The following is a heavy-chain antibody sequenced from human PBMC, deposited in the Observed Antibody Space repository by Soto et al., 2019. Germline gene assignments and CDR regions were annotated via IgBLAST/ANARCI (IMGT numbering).Heavy chain of an antibody. Sequence: QMQLVQSGDEVKKTGSSVKVSCKDYGYTITYRYLHWVRQAPGQALEWMGWITPFNGKTNYAQKFHDRVTITRDRSMSTAYMELSSLRSEDTAMYYCVKAGALNAFDIWGRGTMVTVSS. CDR2: ITPFNGKT. CDR1: GYTITYRY. CDR3: VKAGALNAFDI. V-gene: IGHV1-45*02. J-gene: IGHJ3*02.